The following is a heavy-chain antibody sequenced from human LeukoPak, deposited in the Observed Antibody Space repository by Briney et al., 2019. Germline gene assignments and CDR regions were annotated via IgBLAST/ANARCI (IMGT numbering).Heavy chain of an antibody. Sequence: GASVKVSCKVSTYTLTELSIHWVRQAPGKGLEWKGGFDPEHGETIYAQKFQGRVIMTEDTSTDTAYMELSGLRSEDTAVYYCATGRLYYDRGGYYENDAFDLWGHGTRVTVTS. CDR1: TYTLTELS. CDR3: ATGRLYYDRGGYYENDAFDL. J-gene: IGHJ3*01. D-gene: IGHD3-22*01. V-gene: IGHV1-24*01. CDR2: FDPEHGET.